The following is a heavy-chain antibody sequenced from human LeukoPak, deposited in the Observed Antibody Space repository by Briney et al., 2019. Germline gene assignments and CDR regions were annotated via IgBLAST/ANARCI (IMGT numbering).Heavy chain of an antibody. Sequence: DSVKGRFTLSRDNSKNTLYLQMNSLRAEDTAMYYCARDLYPTTWHYWFAFDYWGQGTLVTVSS. CDR3: ARDLYPTTWHYWFAFDY. J-gene: IGHJ4*02. D-gene: IGHD2-8*02. V-gene: IGHV3-30*07.